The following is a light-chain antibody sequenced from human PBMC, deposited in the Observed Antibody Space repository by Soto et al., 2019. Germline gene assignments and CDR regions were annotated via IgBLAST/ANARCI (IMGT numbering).Light chain of an antibody. CDR3: TSWTTITTML. J-gene: IGLJ2*01. CDR2: DVN. Sequence: QSALTQPASVSGSPGQSITISCTGTSSDIGAYNFVSWYQPHPGDVPKLILYDVNVRPAGLSNRFSCSKSGTTASLTTSGLHAEDAADYYCTSWTTITTMLFGGGTKLTVL. V-gene: IGLV2-14*03. CDR1: SSDIGAYNF.